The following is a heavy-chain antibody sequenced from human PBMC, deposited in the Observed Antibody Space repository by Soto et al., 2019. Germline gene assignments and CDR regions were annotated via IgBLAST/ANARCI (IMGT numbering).Heavy chain of an antibody. CDR3: AAAGTHFFDY. J-gene: IGHJ4*02. Sequence: QVQLVQSGAEVKKPGSPVKVSCKDSGGTFSSYAISWVRQAPGQGLGWLGGIIPIFGTANNTLKFQGRVTITADESTSTPYMELRSLTSEDTAVYYCAAAGTHFFDYWGQGTLVTVS. CDR2: IIPIFGTA. CDR1: GGTFSSYA. D-gene: IGHD6-13*01. V-gene: IGHV1-69*01.